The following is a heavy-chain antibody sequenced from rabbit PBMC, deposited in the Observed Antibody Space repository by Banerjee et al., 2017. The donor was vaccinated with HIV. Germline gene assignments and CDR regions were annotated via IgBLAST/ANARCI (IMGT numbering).Heavy chain of an antibody. D-gene: IGHD4-1*01. Sequence: EESGGDLVKPEGSLTLTCTASGFSFSSSYWICWVRQAPGKGLELIACIVIANGGTLYASWAKGRFTISKTSSTTVTLQMTSLTAADTATYFCARLGWIGVEFNLWGPGTLVTVS. CDR2: IVIANGGT. CDR1: GFSFSSSYW. CDR3: ARLGWIGVEFNL. J-gene: IGHJ4*01. V-gene: IGHV1S45*01.